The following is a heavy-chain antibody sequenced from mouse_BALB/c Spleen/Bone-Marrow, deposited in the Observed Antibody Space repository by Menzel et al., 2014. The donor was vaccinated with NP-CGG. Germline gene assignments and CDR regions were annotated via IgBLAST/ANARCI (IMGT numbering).Heavy chain of an antibody. J-gene: IGHJ4*01. Sequence: EVMLVESGGGLVQPGGSLKPSCAASGFDFSRYWMSWVRQAPGKGLEWIGEINPDSSTINYTPSLKDKFIISRDNAKNTLYLQMSKVRSEDTALYYCARRGLRREAYYTMDYWGQGTSVTVSS. D-gene: IGHD2-4*01. CDR3: ARRGLRREAYYTMDY. CDR2: INPDSSTI. V-gene: IGHV4-1*02. CDR1: GFDFSRYW.